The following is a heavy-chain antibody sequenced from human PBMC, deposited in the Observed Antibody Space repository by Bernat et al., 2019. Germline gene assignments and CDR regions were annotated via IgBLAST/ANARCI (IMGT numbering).Heavy chain of an antibody. CDR1: GFTFSSHA. D-gene: IGHD2-8*02. CDR2: ISGSGGST. V-gene: IGHV3-23*04. Sequence: EVQLVESGGGLVQPGGSLRLSCAASGFTFSSHAMSWVRQAPGKGLEWVSAISGSGGSTYYAESVKGRFTISRDNSKNTLYLQMNSLRDEDTAVYYCAKDALGYCTGGVCPDYWGQGTLVTVSS. J-gene: IGHJ4*02. CDR3: AKDALGYCTGGVCPDY.